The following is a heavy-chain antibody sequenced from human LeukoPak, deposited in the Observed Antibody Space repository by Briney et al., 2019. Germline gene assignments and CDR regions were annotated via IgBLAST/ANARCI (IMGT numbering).Heavy chain of an antibody. CDR1: GGSISSYY. CDR2: IYYSGST. D-gene: IGHD3-22*01. J-gene: IGHJ3*02. V-gene: IGHV4-59*01. CDR3: ARGGYYYDSSGQRRDAFDI. Sequence: PSETLSLTCTVSGGSISSYYWSWIRQPPGKGLEWIGYIYYSGSTNYNPSLKSRVTISVDTSKNQFSLKLSSVTAADTAVYYCARGGYYYDSSGQRRDAFDIWGQGTMVTVSS.